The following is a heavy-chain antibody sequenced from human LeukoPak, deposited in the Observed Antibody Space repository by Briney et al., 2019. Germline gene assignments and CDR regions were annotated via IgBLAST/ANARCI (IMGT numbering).Heavy chain of an antibody. CDR3: ARAINDYSNYEVLTDNRFDP. CDR2: IYYSGST. J-gene: IGHJ5*02. Sequence: SETLSLTCTVSGGSISNYYWSWIRQPPGKGLEWIGYIYYSGSTNYNPSLKSRVTISVDTSKNHFSLKLSSVTAADTAVYYCARAINDYSNYEVLTDNRFDPWGQGTLVTVSS. V-gene: IGHV4-59*01. CDR1: GGSISNYY. D-gene: IGHD4-11*01.